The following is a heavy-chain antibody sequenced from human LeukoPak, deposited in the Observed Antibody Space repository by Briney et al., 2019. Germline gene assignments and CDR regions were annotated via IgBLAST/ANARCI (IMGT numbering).Heavy chain of an antibody. D-gene: IGHD6-6*01. CDR1: GGSISSYY. Sequence: SETLSLTCTVSGGSISSYYWSWIRQPAGKGLEWIGRIYTSGRTNYNPSLKSRVTMSVDTSKKQFSLKLSSVTPADTAVYYCARDPQLGPFDYWGQGTLVTVSS. V-gene: IGHV4-4*07. CDR3: ARDPQLGPFDY. CDR2: IYTSGRT. J-gene: IGHJ4*02.